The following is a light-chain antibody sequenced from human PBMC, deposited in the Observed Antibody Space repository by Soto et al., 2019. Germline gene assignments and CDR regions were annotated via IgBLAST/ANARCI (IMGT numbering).Light chain of an antibody. CDR1: QSISSW. J-gene: IGKJ2*01. V-gene: IGKV1-5*03. CDR2: KAS. Sequence: DIQMTQSPSTLSASGGDRVTITCRASQSISSWLAWYQQKPGKAPKLLIYKASSLESGVPSRFSGSGSGTEFTLTISSLQPDDSATYYCQQYNSYLYTFGQGTKLEIK. CDR3: QQYNSYLYT.